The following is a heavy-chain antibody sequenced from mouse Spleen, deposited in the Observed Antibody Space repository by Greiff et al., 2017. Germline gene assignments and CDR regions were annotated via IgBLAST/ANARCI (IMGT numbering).Heavy chain of an antibody. Sequence: VQLVETGPGLVAPSQSLSITCTVSGFSLTSYGVHWVRQPPGKGLEWLVVIWSDGSTNYNSALKSRLSISKDNSKSQVFLKMNRLQTDDTARYYGARQYYYGLYAMDYWGQGTSVTVSS. V-gene: IGHV2-6-1*01. CDR2: IWSDGST. J-gene: IGHJ4*01. CDR3: ARQYYYGLYAMDY. D-gene: IGHD1-2*01. CDR1: GFSLTSYG.